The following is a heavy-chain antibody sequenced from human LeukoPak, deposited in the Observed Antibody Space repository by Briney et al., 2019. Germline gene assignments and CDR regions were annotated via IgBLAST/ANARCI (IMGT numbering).Heavy chain of an antibody. CDR2: ISSSGSTI. V-gene: IGHV3-48*03. J-gene: IGHJ4*02. CDR1: GFTFSSYE. Sequence: GGSLRLSCAASGFTFSSYEVNWVRQAPGKGLEWVSYISSSGSTIYYADSVKGRFTISRDNAKNSLYLQMNSLRAEDTAVYYCAREADTILDYWGQGTLVTVSS. CDR3: AREADTILDY. D-gene: IGHD3-3*01.